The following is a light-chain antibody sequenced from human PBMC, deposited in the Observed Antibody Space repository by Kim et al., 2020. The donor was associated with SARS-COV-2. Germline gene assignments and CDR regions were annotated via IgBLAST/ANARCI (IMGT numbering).Light chain of an antibody. CDR2: GAS. CDR3: QQSYSPTQIT. Sequence: SVGDRVIISCQASQNIVNYLNWYQWRPGKAPKLLISGASSLHSGVPSRFSGSGSGTDFTLTISTLLPEDFATYYCQQSYSPTQITFGQGTRLEIK. CDR1: QNIVNY. J-gene: IGKJ5*01. V-gene: IGKV1-39*01.